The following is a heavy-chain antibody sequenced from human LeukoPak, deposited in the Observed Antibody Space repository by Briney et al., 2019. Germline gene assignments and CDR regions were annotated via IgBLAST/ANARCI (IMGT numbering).Heavy chain of an antibody. D-gene: IGHD3-10*01. J-gene: IGHJ5*02. Sequence: GGSLRLSCAACGFTFSSYSMNWVRQAPGKGLEWVSYISSSSSTIYYADSVKGRFTISRDNAKNSLYLQMNSLRAEDTAVYYCARDVYGSGKNWFDPWGQGTLVTVSS. V-gene: IGHV3-48*01. CDR1: GFTFSSYS. CDR3: ARDVYGSGKNWFDP. CDR2: ISSSSSTI.